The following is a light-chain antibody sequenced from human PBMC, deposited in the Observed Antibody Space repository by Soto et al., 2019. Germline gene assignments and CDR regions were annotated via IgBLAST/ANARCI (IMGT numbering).Light chain of an antibody. J-gene: IGLJ1*01. V-gene: IGLV1-47*01. CDR3: TTWDDSLNGFYV. CDR1: TSNIGSNY. Sequence: QSVLTQPPSASGTPRQGVTISCSGSTSNIGSNYVYWYQQLPGTAPKLLIYRNNQRPSGVPDRFSGSKSGTSASLAISGLRSDDEADYFCTTWDDSLNGFYVFGTGTKATVL. CDR2: RNN.